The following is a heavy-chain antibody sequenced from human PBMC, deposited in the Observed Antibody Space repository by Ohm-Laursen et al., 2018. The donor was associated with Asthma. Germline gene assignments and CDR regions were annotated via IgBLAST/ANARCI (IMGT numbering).Heavy chain of an antibody. CDR3: ARDRNTGDY. CDR1: GFSFGTFA. D-gene: IGHD4-11*01. Sequence: GSLRLSCTASGFSFGTFAMSWVRQPPGKGLEFVSDISGNGGVITNADSVKGRFTISRDDSKNTLNLQMSSLRAEDTAVYYCARDRNTGDYWGQGTLVTVSS. J-gene: IGHJ4*02. V-gene: IGHV3-23*01. CDR2: ISGNGGVI.